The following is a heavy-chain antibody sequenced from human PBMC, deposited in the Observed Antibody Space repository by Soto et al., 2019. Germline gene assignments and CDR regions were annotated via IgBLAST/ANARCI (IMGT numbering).Heavy chain of an antibody. V-gene: IGHV3-74*03. D-gene: IGHD3-10*01. CDR2: IIGDGLYT. CDR1: GFTFSNYW. J-gene: IGHJ4*02. CDR3: ARGILGSGKANDH. Sequence: EVQLVESGGGLVQPGGSLILSCAASGFTFSNYWMVWVRQAPRKGLVWVSRIIGDGLYTTYADSVKGRFTISRDNAKNTVYLQMTSLRVEDTAVYYCARGILGSGKANDHWGQGTLVTVSS.